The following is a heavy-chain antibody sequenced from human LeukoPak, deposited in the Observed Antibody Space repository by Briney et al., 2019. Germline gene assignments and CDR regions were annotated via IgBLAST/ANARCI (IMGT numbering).Heavy chain of an antibody. J-gene: IGHJ5*02. V-gene: IGHV4-34*01. CDR3: AGRYCSGSYPPLATYNWFDP. CDR1: GGSFSGYY. CDR2: INHSGST. D-gene: IGHD3-10*01. Sequence: SETLSLTCAVYGGSFSGYYWTWIRRPPGKGLEWIGEINHSGSTNYNPSLKSRVTISVDTSNNQFSRKLSSVTAADTAVYYCAGRYCSGSYPPLATYNWFDPWGQGTLVTVSS.